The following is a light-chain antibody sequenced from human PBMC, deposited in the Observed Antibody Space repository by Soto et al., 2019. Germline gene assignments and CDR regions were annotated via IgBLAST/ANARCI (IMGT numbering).Light chain of an antibody. J-gene: IGLJ2*01. V-gene: IGLV2-23*03. Sequence: QSALTQPASVSGSPGQSITISCTGTSSDVGRYNLVSWYQQHPGKAPKHMIYEGSKRPSGVSNRFSGSKSGNTASLTISGLQAEDEADYYCCSYAGSSTFGVVFGGGTKLTVL. CDR3: CSYAGSSTFGVV. CDR2: EGS. CDR1: SSDVGRYNL.